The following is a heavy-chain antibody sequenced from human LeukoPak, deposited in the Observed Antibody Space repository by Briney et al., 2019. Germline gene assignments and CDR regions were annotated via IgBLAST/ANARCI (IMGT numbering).Heavy chain of an antibody. CDR2: INYSGST. CDR3: WRQVKSYHGSGSFDY. Sequence: SETPSLTCCAAGGSISSYYWSWLRQPPGEGLEWIGYINYSGSTNYNPSLKKRGIIIVDTSKNKFFLKLRTVTAADTTAYYCWRQVKSYHGSGSFDYWGQGTLVTVP. V-gene: IGHV4-59*08. D-gene: IGHD3-10*01. J-gene: IGHJ4*02. CDR1: GGSISSYY.